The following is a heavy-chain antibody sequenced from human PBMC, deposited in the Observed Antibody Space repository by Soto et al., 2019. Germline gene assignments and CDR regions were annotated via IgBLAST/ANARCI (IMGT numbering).Heavy chain of an antibody. V-gene: IGHV3-48*01. CDR3: ARGGPYQPSYYDYIWGSYRHPPLDY. J-gene: IGHJ4*02. CDR1: GFTFSSYS. D-gene: IGHD3-16*02. CDR2: ISSSSSTI. Sequence: GGSLRLSCAASGFTFSSYSMNWVRQAPGKGLEWVSYISSSSSTIYYADSVKGRFTISRDNAKNSLYLQMNSLRAEDTAVYYCARGGPYQPSYYDYIWGSYRHPPLDYWGQGTLVTVSS.